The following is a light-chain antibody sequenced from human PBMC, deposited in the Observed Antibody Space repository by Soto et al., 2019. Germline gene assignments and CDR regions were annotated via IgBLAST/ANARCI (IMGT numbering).Light chain of an antibody. CDR1: SSNIGSNT. CDR3: AACDDSLNGFV. Sequence: QSVLTQPPSASGTPGQRVTISCSGSSSNIGSNTVNWYQQLPGTAPKLLIYNNNKRPSGVPDRFSGSKSGTSASLAISGLQSEDEADYYCAACDDSLNGFVFGTGTKVTVL. CDR2: NNN. V-gene: IGLV1-44*01. J-gene: IGLJ1*01.